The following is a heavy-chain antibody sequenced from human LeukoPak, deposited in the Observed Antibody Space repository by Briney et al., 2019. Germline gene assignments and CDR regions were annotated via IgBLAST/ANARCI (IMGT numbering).Heavy chain of an antibody. D-gene: IGHD2-2*01. CDR3: ARVVSSPGGDAFDI. J-gene: IGHJ3*02. V-gene: IGHV3-21*01. CDR2: ISSSSSYI. Sequence: PGGSLRLSSAASGFTFSSYSMNWVRQAPGKGLEWVSSISSSSSYIYYADSVKGRFTISRDNAKNSLYLQMNSLRAEDTAVYYCARVVSSPGGDAFDIWGQGTMVTVSS. CDR1: GFTFSSYS.